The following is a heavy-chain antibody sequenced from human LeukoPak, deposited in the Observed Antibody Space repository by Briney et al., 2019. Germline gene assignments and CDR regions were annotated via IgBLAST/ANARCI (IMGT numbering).Heavy chain of an antibody. J-gene: IGHJ6*03. Sequence: SETLSLTCAVYGGSFSGYYWTWIRQTPEKGLEWIGEMNPSGSTNYNPSLKSRVTISVDTSKNQFSLELSSVTAADTAVYYCARGRQDVTMIDVVMTAVSYYLDVWGKGTTVTVS. V-gene: IGHV4-34*01. CDR1: GGSFSGYY. D-gene: IGHD3-22*01. CDR2: MNPSGST. CDR3: ARGRQDVTMIDVVMTAVSYYLDV.